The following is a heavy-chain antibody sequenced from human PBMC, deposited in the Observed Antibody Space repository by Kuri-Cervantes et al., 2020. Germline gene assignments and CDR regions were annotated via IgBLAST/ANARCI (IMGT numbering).Heavy chain of an antibody. V-gene: IGHV3-11*01. D-gene: IGHD3-10*01. CDR1: GFTFSDYY. Sequence: LSLTCAASGFTFSDYYMSWIRQAPGKGLEWVSYISSSGSTIYYADSVKGRFTISRDNAKNSLYLQMNSLRAEDTAVYYCARAGGWGVVRGVIHEAPFDYWGQGTLVTVSS. CDR3: ARAGGWGVVRGVIHEAPFDY. CDR2: ISSSGSTI. J-gene: IGHJ4*02.